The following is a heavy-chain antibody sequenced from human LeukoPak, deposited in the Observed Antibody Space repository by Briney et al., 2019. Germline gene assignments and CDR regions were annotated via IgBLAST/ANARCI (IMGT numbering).Heavy chain of an antibody. CDR1: GFTFSSYA. Sequence: QTGGSLRLSCAASGFTFSSYAMHWVRQAPGKGLEWVAVISYDGSNKYYADSVKGRFTISRDNSKNTLYLQMNSLRAEDTAVYYCARDRYDSSGYYCISDYWGQGTLVTVSS. D-gene: IGHD3-22*01. V-gene: IGHV3-30*04. CDR2: ISYDGSNK. J-gene: IGHJ4*02. CDR3: ARDRYDSSGYYCISDY.